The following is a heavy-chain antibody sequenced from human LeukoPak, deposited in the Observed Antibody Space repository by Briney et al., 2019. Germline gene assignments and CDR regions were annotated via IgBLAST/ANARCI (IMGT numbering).Heavy chain of an antibody. D-gene: IGHD3-3*01. CDR1: GYTFTSYG. CDR3: ARDHRFLEWLDYYYYGMDV. CDR2: ISAYNGNT. V-gene: IGHV1-18*01. J-gene: IGHJ6*02. Sequence: GASVKVSCKASGYTFTSYGISWVRQAPGQGLEWMGWISAYNGNTNYAQKLQGRVTMTTDTSTSTAYMELRSLRSDDTAVYYCARDHRFLEWLDYYYYGMDVWGQGTTVTVSS.